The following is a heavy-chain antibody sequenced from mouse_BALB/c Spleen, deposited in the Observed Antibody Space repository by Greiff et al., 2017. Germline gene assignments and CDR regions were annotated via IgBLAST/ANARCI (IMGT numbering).Heavy chain of an antibody. CDR3: ARGEYGNYERYAMDY. CDR2: ISSGGSYT. Sequence: EVKLMESGGGLVKPGGSLKLSCAASGFTFSSYAMSWVRQSPEKRLEWVAEISSGGSYTYYPDTVTGRFTISRDNARNILYLQMSSLRSEDTAMYYCARGEYGNYERYAMDYWGQGTSVTVSS. D-gene: IGHD2-10*02. J-gene: IGHJ4*01. V-gene: IGHV5-9-4*01. CDR1: GFTFSSYA.